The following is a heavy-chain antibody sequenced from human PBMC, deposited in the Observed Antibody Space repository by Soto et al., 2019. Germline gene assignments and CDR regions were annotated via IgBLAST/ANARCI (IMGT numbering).Heavy chain of an antibody. J-gene: IGHJ4*02. D-gene: IGHD3-10*01. V-gene: IGHV3-48*01. Sequence: EVQLVESGGGLVQPGGSLRLSCAASGFTFSSYSMNWVRQAPGKGLEWVSYISSSSSTIYYADSVKGRFTISRDNAKNTLYLQMNSLRAEDTAVYYCAREQWVLWFGESSAYFDYWGQGTLVTVSS. CDR1: GFTFSSYS. CDR2: ISSSSSTI. CDR3: AREQWVLWFGESSAYFDY.